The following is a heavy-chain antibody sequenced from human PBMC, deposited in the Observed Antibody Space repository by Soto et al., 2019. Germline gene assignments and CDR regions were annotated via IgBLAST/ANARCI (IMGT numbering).Heavy chain of an antibody. Sequence: ASVKVSCKASGYTFTSYYMHWVRQAPGQGLGWMGIINPSGGSTSYAQKFQGRVTMTRDTSTSTVYMELSSLRSEDTAVYYCARGAVGGVAATPAEYFQHWGQGTLVTVS. CDR2: INPSGGST. J-gene: IGHJ1*01. CDR1: GYTFTSYY. CDR3: ARGAVGGVAATPAEYFQH. D-gene: IGHD2-15*01. V-gene: IGHV1-46*01.